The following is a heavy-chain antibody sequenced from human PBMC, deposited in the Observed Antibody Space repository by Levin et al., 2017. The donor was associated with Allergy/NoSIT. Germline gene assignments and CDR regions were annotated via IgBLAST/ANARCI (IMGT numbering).Heavy chain of an antibody. D-gene: IGHD3-10*01. J-gene: IGHJ4*02. Sequence: GGSLRLSCAASGFPFSSYSMNWVRQAPGRGLEWVSSISDSSTYIYYADSMKGRFTISRDNAKNSLYLQMDSLRAEDTAVYYCARDSEPASSYGSATYAFSDYWGQGTLVTVSS. CDR2: ISDSSTYI. V-gene: IGHV3-21*01. CDR3: ARDSEPASSYGSATYAFSDY. CDR1: GFPFSSYS.